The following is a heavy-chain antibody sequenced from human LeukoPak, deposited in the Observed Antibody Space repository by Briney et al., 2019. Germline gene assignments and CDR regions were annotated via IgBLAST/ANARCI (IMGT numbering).Heavy chain of an antibody. J-gene: IGHJ3*02. CDR2: ISSSRSYI. D-gene: IGHD1-26*01. CDR3: ARGGSPPEALGDAFDI. Sequence: SGGSLRLSCAASGFTFSHYSMNWVRQAPGRGLEWVSSISSSRSYIYYADSVKGRFTISRDNAKNSLYLQMNSLRAEDTAVYFCARGGSPPEALGDAFDIWGQGTMVTVSS. V-gene: IGHV3-21*01. CDR1: GFTFSHYS.